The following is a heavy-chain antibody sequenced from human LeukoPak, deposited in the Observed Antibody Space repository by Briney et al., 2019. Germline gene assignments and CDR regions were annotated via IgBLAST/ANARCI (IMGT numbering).Heavy chain of an antibody. V-gene: IGHV3-49*04. J-gene: IGHJ4*02. CDR1: GFIIGDYA. CDR3: TRDPLYGGNSPFDY. Sequence: GGSLRLSCTASGFIIGDYATSWVRQAPGKGLEWVGFIRSKAYGGTTEYAASVKGRFTISRDDSKSIAYLQMHSLKTEDTAVYYCTRDPLYGGNSPFDYWGQGTLVTVSS. CDR2: IRSKAYGGTT. D-gene: IGHD4-23*01.